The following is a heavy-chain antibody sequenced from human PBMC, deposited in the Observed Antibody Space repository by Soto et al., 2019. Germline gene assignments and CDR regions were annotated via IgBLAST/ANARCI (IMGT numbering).Heavy chain of an antibody. Sequence: EVQLVETGGGLIQPGESLRLSSACSGFRVSSNLMTWDRQAPGKGLEWVSSLFSGGPTYYADSVKGRFTISRDDSKNTLYLQMNSLRVEDTATSYCALRSGGSSSWHYWGQGTLVTVSS. CDR3: ALRSGGSSSWHY. J-gene: IGHJ4*02. CDR1: GFRVSSNL. D-gene: IGHD6-13*01. V-gene: IGHV3-53*02. CDR2: LFSGGPT.